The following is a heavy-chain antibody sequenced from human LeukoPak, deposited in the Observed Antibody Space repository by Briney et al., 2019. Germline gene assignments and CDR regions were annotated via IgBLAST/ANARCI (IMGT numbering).Heavy chain of an antibody. J-gene: IGHJ4*02. CDR3: ARGLGRDGYNYSLDFDY. Sequence: SETLSLTCAVYGGSFSGYYWSWIRQPPGKGLEWIWEINHSGSTNYNPSLKSRVTISVDTSKNQFSLKLSSVTAADTAVYYCARGLGRDGYNYSLDFDYWGQGTLVTVSS. CDR1: GGSFSGYY. CDR2: INHSGST. D-gene: IGHD5-24*01. V-gene: IGHV4-34*01.